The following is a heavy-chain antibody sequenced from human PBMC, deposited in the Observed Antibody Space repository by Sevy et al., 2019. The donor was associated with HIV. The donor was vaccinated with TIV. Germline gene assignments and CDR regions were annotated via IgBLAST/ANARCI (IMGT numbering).Heavy chain of an antibody. J-gene: IGHJ6*02. CDR2: IYYSGST. CDR1: GGSVSSGSYF. D-gene: IGHD2-2*03. Sequence: SETLSLTCTVSGGSVSSGSYFWSWIRQPPGKGLEWIAYIYYSGSTNYNPSLKSRVTISVDTSKNQFSLKLSAVTAADTAVYYCAREYAEMDKYGMDVWGQGTTVTVSS. V-gene: IGHV4-61*01. CDR3: AREYAEMDKYGMDV.